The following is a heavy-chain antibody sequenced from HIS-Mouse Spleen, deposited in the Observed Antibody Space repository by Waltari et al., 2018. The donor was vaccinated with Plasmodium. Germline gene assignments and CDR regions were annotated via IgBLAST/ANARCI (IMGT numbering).Heavy chain of an antibody. CDR2: ISPYNGNT. Sequence: VQLAQSRAAVTTPAASVKVPCKASRYTFTNYGISWVRQAPGQGLEWMGWISPYNGNTHFAQKLQGRVTMTTDTSTSTAYMELRSLRSDDTAVYYCARGSAGDAFDIWGQGTMVTVSS. J-gene: IGHJ3*02. V-gene: IGHV1-18*01. D-gene: IGHD6-19*01. CDR3: ARGSAGDAFDI. CDR1: RYTFTNYG.